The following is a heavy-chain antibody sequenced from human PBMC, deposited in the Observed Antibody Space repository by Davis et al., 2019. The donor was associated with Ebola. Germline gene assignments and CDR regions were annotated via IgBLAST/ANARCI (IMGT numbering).Heavy chain of an antibody. J-gene: IGHJ5*02. CDR2: ISGSGGST. CDR1: GFTFSSYA. Sequence: GESLKISCAASGFTFSSYAMSWVRQAPGKGLEWVSAISGSGGSTYYADSVKGRFTISRDNSKNTLYLQMNSLRAEDTAVYYCLLLWFRELFHNWFDPWGQGTLVTVSS. CDR3: LLLWFRELFHNWFDP. D-gene: IGHD3-10*01. V-gene: IGHV3-23*01.